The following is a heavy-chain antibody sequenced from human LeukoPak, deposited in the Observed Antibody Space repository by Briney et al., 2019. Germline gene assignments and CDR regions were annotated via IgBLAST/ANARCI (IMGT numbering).Heavy chain of an antibody. Sequence: SDTLSLTCTVSGGSISNSTYYWGWVRQPPGKGLEWIGSIYYSGSTYYNPSLKSRVTISVDTSKNQFSLKLSSVTAADTAVYYCAGSILWWSRRTFDYWGQGTLVTVSS. J-gene: IGHJ4*02. CDR1: GGSISNSTYY. CDR2: IYYSGST. V-gene: IGHV4-39*01. CDR3: AGSILWWSRRTFDY. D-gene: IGHD2-21*01.